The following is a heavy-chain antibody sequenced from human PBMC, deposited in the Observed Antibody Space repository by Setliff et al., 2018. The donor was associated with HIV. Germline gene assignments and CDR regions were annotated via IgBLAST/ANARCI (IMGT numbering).Heavy chain of an antibody. CDR1: GDIFTSYY. Sequence: ASVKVSCKASGDIFTSYYMHWVRQAPGQGPEWMGVINPSGGSTIYAQKFQGRVTMTRDTSTTTIFMELSRLRSEDTAVYYCARDGYYNFWSGYVLYYYXMDVWGKGTTVTVSS. V-gene: IGHV1-46*01. CDR3: ARDGYYNFWSGYVLYYYXMDV. J-gene: IGHJ6*03. CDR2: INPSGGST. D-gene: IGHD3-3*01.